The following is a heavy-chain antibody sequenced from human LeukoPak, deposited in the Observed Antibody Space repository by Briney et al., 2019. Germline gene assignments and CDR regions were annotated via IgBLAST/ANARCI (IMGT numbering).Heavy chain of an antibody. CDR2: IYTSGST. CDR1: GDSISSSSYY. D-gene: IGHD3-22*01. J-gene: IGHJ4*02. Sequence: TLSLTCTVSGDSISSSSYYWGWIRQPPGKGLEWIGRIYTSGSTNYNPSLKSRVTISVDTSKNQFSLKLSSVTAAGTAVYYCAREGDYYDTSGTLDYWGQGTLVTVSS. V-gene: IGHV4-61*02. CDR3: AREGDYYDTSGTLDY.